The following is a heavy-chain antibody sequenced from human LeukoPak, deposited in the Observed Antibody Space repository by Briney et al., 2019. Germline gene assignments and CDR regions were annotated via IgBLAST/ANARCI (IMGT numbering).Heavy chain of an antibody. D-gene: IGHD3-10*01. V-gene: IGHV1-8*01. J-gene: IGHJ6*02. CDR1: GYTFTSYD. Sequence: ASVKVSRKASGYTFTSYDINWVRQATGQGLEWMGWMNPNSGNTGYAQKFQGRVTMTRNTSISTAYMELSSLRSEDTAVYYCARGDMVRGANYYYYYGMDVWGQGTTVTVSS. CDR2: MNPNSGNT. CDR3: ARGDMVRGANYYYYYGMDV.